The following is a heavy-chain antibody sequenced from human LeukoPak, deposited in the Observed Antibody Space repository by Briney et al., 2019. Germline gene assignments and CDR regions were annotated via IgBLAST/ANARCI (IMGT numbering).Heavy chain of an antibody. D-gene: IGHD3-10*01. J-gene: IGHJ4*02. CDR1: GFTFSSYA. CDR3: AKTVSGSYSYQGGDY. Sequence: GGSLRLSCAASGFTFSSYAMTWARQAPGEGLEWVSAISGSGGSAYYADSVKGRFTISRDNSKNTLYLQMNSLRAEDTAVYYCAKTVSGSYSYQGGDYRGQGTLVTVSS. CDR2: ISGSGGSA. V-gene: IGHV3-23*01.